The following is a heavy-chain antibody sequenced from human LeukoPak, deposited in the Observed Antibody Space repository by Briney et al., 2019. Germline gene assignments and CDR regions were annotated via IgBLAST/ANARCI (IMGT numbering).Heavy chain of an antibody. D-gene: IGHD6-19*01. CDR1: GDSVSSKNGA. CDR2: TYYRSKWYN. V-gene: IGHV6-1*01. J-gene: IGHJ4*02. CDR3: ARDLGTTGWHTFDY. Sequence: SQTLSLTCAVSGDSVSSKNGAWNWIRQSPSRGLEWLGRTYYRSKWYNDYAESMEGRMTISQDTSKDQYSLHLNSVTPDDTAVYYCARDLGTTGWHTFDYWGQGTLVTVSS.